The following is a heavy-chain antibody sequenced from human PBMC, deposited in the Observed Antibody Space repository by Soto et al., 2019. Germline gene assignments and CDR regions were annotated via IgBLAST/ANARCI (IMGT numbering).Heavy chain of an antibody. Sequence: QVQLVQSGAEVKKPGSSVKVSCKASGGTFSSYAISWVRQAPGQGLEWMGGIIPIFGTANYAQKFQGRVTITADESTSTAYMELSSLRSEDTAVYYCARLLGQLLVAGYYGMDVWGQGTTVTVSS. J-gene: IGHJ6*02. CDR3: ARLLGQLLVAGYYGMDV. CDR1: GGTFSSYA. D-gene: IGHD6-13*01. V-gene: IGHV1-69*01. CDR2: IIPIFGTA.